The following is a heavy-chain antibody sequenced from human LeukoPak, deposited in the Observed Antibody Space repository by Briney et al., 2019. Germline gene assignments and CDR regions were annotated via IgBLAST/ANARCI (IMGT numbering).Heavy chain of an antibody. Sequence: SETLSLTCTVSGGSISSGDYYWTWIRHPPGKGLEWIGYIYYSGTTYYNPSLKSRVSISVDTSKNQFSLNLSSVTAADTAVYYCARRSSGWYDYWSQGTLVTASS. CDR1: GGSISSGDYY. CDR2: IYYSGTT. J-gene: IGHJ4*02. D-gene: IGHD6-19*01. CDR3: ARRSSGWYDY. V-gene: IGHV4-30-4*01.